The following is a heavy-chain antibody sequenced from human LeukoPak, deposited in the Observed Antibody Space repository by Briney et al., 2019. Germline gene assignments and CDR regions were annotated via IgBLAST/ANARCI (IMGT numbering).Heavy chain of an antibody. CDR3: ARYGVSSSTSYIDF. CDR1: GFTLSTYA. Sequence: PGGSLRLSCAASGFTLSTYATNWVRQAPGEGLKWVSCITGDSAYIYYADSVKGRFTISRDNAKNSLYLQMNSLRAEDTAVYYCARYGVSSSTSYIDFWGQGTLVTVSS. D-gene: IGHD2-2*01. J-gene: IGHJ4*02. V-gene: IGHV3-21*01. CDR2: ITGDSAYI.